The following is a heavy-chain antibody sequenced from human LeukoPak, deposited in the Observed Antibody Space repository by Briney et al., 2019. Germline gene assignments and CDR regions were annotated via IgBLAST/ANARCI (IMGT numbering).Heavy chain of an antibody. CDR3: ASTNYYDSSGYSHDAFDI. V-gene: IGHV4-30-2*01. D-gene: IGHD3-22*01. CDR1: GGSISSGDYY. Sequence: SETLSLTCTVSGGSISSGDYYWSWIRQPPGKGLEWIGYIYHSGSTYYNPSLKSRVTISVDRSKNQFSLKLSSVTAADTAVYYCASTNYYDSSGYSHDAFDIWGQGTMVTVSS. J-gene: IGHJ3*02. CDR2: IYHSGST.